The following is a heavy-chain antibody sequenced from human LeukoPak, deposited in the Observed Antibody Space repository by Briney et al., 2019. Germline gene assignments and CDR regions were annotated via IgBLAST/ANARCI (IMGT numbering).Heavy chain of an antibody. D-gene: IGHD3-10*01. Sequence: GESLKISCKGSGYSFTSYWIGWVRQMPGKGLEWMGIIYPGDSDTRYSPSFQGQVTISADKSISTAYLQWSSLKASDTAMYYCAREPIYYYGSGSYPQSDYWGQGTLVTVSS. V-gene: IGHV5-51*01. CDR1: GYSFTSYW. CDR3: AREPIYYYGSGSYPQSDY. CDR2: IYPGDSDT. J-gene: IGHJ4*02.